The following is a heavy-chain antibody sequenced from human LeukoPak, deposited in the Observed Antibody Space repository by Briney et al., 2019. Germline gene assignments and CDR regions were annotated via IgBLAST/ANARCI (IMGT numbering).Heavy chain of an antibody. Sequence: SETLSLTCTVSGGSISSYYWSWIRQPPGKGLEWIGYIYYSGSTNYNPSLKSRVTISVDTSKNQFSLKLSSVTAADTAVYYCARVDSSSGYFDYWGQGTLVSVSS. CDR1: GGSISSYY. D-gene: IGHD6-6*01. V-gene: IGHV4-59*01. J-gene: IGHJ4*02. CDR3: ARVDSSSGYFDY. CDR2: IYYSGST.